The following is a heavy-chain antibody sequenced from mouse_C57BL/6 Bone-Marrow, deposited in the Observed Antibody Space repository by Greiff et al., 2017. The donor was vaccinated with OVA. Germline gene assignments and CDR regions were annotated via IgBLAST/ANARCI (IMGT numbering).Heavy chain of an antibody. J-gene: IGHJ1*03. CDR1: GYTFTSYW. CDR3: ARGRPYWYFDV. CDR2: IHPSDSDT. V-gene: IGHV1-74*01. Sequence: QVQLQQPGAELVKPGASVKVSCKASGYTFTSYWMHWVKQRPGQGLEWIGRIHPSDSDTNYNQKFKGKATLTVDKSSSTAYMQLSSLTSEDSAVYYCARGRPYWYFDVWGTGTTVTVSS.